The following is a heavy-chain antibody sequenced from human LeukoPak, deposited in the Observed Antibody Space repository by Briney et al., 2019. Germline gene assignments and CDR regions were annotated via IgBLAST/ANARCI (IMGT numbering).Heavy chain of an antibody. CDR2: IYPGDSDT. CDR1: GYSFTSYW. Sequence: GESLKISCKGSGYSFTSYWIGWVRQMPGKGLEWMGIIYPGDSDTRYSPSFQGQVTISADKSISTAYLQWSSLKASDTAMYYCARAPVLLWFGELSPHALDIWGQGTMVTVSS. V-gene: IGHV5-51*01. J-gene: IGHJ3*02. CDR3: ARAPVLLWFGELSPHALDI. D-gene: IGHD3-10*01.